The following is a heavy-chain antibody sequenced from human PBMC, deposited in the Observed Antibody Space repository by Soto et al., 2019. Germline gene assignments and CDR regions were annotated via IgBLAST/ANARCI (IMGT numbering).Heavy chain of an antibody. Sequence: HPGGSLRLSCAASGFTFSGSAMHWVRRASGKGLEWVGRIRSKANSYATAYAASVEGRFTISRDDSANTAYLQMNSLKTEDTAVYYCTRPSAAYCGGDCYFDYWGQGILVTVSS. V-gene: IGHV3-73*01. CDR1: GFTFSGSA. D-gene: IGHD2-21*01. CDR2: IRSKANSYAT. J-gene: IGHJ4*02. CDR3: TRPSAAYCGGDCYFDY.